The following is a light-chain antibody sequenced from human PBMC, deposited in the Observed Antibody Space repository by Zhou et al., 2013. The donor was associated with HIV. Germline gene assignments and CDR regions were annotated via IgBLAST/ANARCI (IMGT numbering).Light chain of an antibody. CDR2: GAS. J-gene: IGKJ2*01. V-gene: IGKV3D-7*01. CDR3: QQYDTWPS. CDR1: QSVSSSY. Sequence: PGERVTLSCRASQSVSSSYLTWYQQKPGQAPRLLIYGASTRATGVPARFSGSGSGRDFTLTISGLQPEDFALYYCQQYDTWPSFGQGTKLQIK.